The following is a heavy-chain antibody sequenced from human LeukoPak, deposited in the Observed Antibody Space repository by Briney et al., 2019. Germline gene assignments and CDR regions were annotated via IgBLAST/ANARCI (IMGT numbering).Heavy chain of an antibody. Sequence: SETLSLTCTVSGGSIRSSYYYWGWIRQPPGKGLEWIGSIYDSGSTYYNPSLKSRVTISVDTSKNQFSLKLNSVTAADTAVYYCARYYDSSGYYPYYFDYWGQGTLVTVSS. CDR1: GGSIRSSYYY. CDR2: IYDSGST. CDR3: ARYYDSSGYYPYYFDY. J-gene: IGHJ4*02. D-gene: IGHD3-22*01. V-gene: IGHV4-39*01.